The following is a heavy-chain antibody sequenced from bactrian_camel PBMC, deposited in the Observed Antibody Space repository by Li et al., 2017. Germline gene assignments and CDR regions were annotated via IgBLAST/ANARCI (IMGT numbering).Heavy chain of an antibody. CDR3: TAEQMGWSWYNH. CDR2: VGTDGTT. CDR1: AYTPANVR. D-gene: IGHD5*01. J-gene: IGHJ4*01. V-gene: IGHV3S60*01. Sequence: QLVESGGGSVQAGGSLRLSCAFDAYTPANVRMAWFRQAPGKEREFVGSVGTDGTTTYADSMKGRFTITRDNAKNTVYLQMNSLIAEDTALYYCTAEQMGWSWYNHWGQGTQVTVS.